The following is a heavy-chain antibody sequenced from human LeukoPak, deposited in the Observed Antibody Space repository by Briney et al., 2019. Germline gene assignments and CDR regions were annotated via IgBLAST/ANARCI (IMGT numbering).Heavy chain of an antibody. D-gene: IGHD6-19*01. V-gene: IGHV3-30*18. Sequence: GRSPRLSCAASGFTFSSYGMHWVRQAPGKGLEWVAVISYDGSNKYYADSVKGRFTTSRDNSKNTLYLQMNSLRAEDTAVYYCAKVEVYSSGWYRGFYGMDVWGQGTTVTVSS. CDR3: AKVEVYSSGWYRGFYGMDV. CDR2: ISYDGSNK. CDR1: GFTFSSYG. J-gene: IGHJ6*02.